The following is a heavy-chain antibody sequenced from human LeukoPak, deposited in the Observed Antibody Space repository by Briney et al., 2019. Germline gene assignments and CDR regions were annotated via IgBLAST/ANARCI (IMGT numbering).Heavy chain of an antibody. D-gene: IGHD6-13*01. CDR1: GYTLTELS. Sequence: ASVKVSCKVSGYTLTELSMHWVRQAPGKGLEWMGGFDPEDGETIYAQKFQGRVTMTEDTSTDTAYMELSSLRSEDTAVYYCATIAFRQQLVLFDYWGQGTLVTASS. J-gene: IGHJ4*02. CDR3: ATIAFRQQLVLFDY. CDR2: FDPEDGET. V-gene: IGHV1-24*01.